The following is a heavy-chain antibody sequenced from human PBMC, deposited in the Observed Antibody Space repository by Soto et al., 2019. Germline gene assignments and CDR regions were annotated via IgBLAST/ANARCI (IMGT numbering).Heavy chain of an antibody. CDR2: IYYSGST. CDR3: ARDSSDYGSGSYSLDY. CDR1: GGSISSGGYY. D-gene: IGHD3-10*01. Sequence: QVQLQESGPGLVKPSQTLSLTCTVSGGSISSGGYYWSWIRQHPGKGLEWIGYIYYSGSTYYNPSLKSRVTISVDTSKNQFSLKLSSVTAADTAVYYCARDSSDYGSGSYSLDYWGQGTLVTVSS. J-gene: IGHJ4*02. V-gene: IGHV4-31*03.